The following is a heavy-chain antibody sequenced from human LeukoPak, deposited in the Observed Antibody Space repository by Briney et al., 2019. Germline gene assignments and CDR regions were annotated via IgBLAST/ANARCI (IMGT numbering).Heavy chain of an antibody. J-gene: IGHJ4*02. CDR2: INHSGGT. CDR3: VRAPFKQWLDLFDY. V-gene: IGHV4-34*01. D-gene: IGHD5-12*01. Sequence: PSETLSLTCAVYGGSFSGYYWSWIRQPPGKGLEWIGEINHSGGTNYNPSLKSRVTISVDTSKNQFSLKLSSVTAADTAVYYCVRAPFKQWLDLFDYWGQGTLVTVSS. CDR1: GGSFSGYY.